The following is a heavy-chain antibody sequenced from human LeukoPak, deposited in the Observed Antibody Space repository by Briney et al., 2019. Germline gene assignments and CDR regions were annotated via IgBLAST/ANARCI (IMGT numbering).Heavy chain of an antibody. CDR2: IGPSSVNI. CDR1: GFTFSSYS. V-gene: IGHV3-48*02. J-gene: IGHJ4*02. CDR3: VRDTLWYFDS. D-gene: IGHD2-21*01. Sequence: SGGSLRLSCAASGFTFSSYSMNWVRQAPGKGLEWISYIGPSSVNIGYADSVKGRCTVSRDNAKNSLFLQMNSLTDEDTAVYYCVRDTLWYFDSWGQGTLVTVSS.